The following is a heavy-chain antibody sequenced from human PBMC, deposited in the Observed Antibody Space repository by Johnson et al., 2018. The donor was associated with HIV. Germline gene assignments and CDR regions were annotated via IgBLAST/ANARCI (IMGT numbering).Heavy chain of an antibody. V-gene: IGHV3-30*03. D-gene: IGHD7-27*01. J-gene: IGHJ3*02. CDR3: ARPRTGSDAFHI. CDR1: GFTFSSYG. CDR2: ISHDESYK. Sequence: QMLLVESGGGLVKPGGSLRLSCAASGFTFSSYGMHWVRQAPGKGLEWVADISHDESYKYYADSVKGRFTISRDNSKNTLYLQMNSLRAEDTAVYYCARPRTGSDAFHIWGQGTMVTVSS.